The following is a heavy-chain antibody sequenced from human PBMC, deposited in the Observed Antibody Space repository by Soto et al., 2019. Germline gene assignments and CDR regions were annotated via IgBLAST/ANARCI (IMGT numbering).Heavy chain of an antibody. CDR3: ALSWMVRGVKNYYYMDV. Sequence: ASVKVSCKASGGTFSSYTISWVRQAPGQGLEWMGRIIPILGIANYAQKFQGRVTITADKSTSTAYMELSSLRSEDTAVYYCALSWMVRGVKNYYYMDVWGKGTTVTVSS. CDR1: GGTFSSYT. J-gene: IGHJ6*03. CDR2: IIPILGIA. V-gene: IGHV1-69*02. D-gene: IGHD3-10*01.